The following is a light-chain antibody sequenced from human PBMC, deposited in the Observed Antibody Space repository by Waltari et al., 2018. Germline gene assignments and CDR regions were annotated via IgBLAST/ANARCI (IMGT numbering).Light chain of an antibody. CDR3: SSYTSSSPYV. CDR1: SRDVVGYNY. V-gene: IGLV2-14*03. CDR2: DVS. Sequence: QSALTQPASVSGSPGQSITISCTGTSRDVVGYNYVSWYQQHPGKAPKLMIYDVSNRPSGVSNRFAGSKSGNTASLTISGLQAEDEADYYCSSYTSSSPYVFGTGTKVTVL. J-gene: IGLJ1*01.